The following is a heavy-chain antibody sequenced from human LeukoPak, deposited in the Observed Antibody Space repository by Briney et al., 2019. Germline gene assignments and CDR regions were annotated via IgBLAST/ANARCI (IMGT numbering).Heavy chain of an antibody. Sequence: ASVKVSCKASGYTFTSYDINWVRQATGQGLEWMGWMNPNSGNTGYAQKFQGRVTMTEDTSTDTACMELSSLRSEDTAVYYCARDSPHYYDSSGYFDYWGQGTLVTVSS. CDR3: ARDSPHYYDSSGYFDY. D-gene: IGHD3-22*01. CDR2: MNPNSGNT. CDR1: GYTFTSYD. V-gene: IGHV1-8*01. J-gene: IGHJ4*02.